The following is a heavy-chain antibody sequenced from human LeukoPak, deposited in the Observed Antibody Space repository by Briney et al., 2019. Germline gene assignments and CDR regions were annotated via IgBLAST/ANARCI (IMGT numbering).Heavy chain of an antibody. D-gene: IGHD6-13*01. Sequence: WMNPNSGNTGYAQKFQGRVTMTRNTSISTAYMGLSSLRSEDTAVYYCARGHGSSSRGGFDYWGQGTLVTVSS. J-gene: IGHJ4*02. V-gene: IGHV1-8*01. CDR3: ARGHGSSSRGGFDY. CDR2: MNPNSGNT.